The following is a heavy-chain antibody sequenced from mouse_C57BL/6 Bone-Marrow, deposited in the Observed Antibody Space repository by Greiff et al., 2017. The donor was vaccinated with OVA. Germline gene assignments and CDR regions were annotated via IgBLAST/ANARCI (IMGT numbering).Heavy chain of an antibody. D-gene: IGHD1-1*01. CDR3: ARNDYGSTAY. V-gene: IGHV2-9-1*01. CDR1: GFSLTSYA. Sequence: QVQLKESGPGLVAPSPSLSITCTVSGFSLTSYAISWVRQPPGKGLEWLGVIWPGGGPNYNSALKSRLSISKDNSKSQVFLKMNSLQTDDTARYYCARNDYGSTAYWGQGTLVTVSA. J-gene: IGHJ3*01. CDR2: IWPGGGP.